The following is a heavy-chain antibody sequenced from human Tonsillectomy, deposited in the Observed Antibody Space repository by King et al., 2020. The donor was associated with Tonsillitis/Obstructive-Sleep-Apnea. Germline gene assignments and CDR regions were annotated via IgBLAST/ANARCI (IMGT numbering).Heavy chain of an antibody. CDR1: GGSFSGYY. CDR3: AGGGGAGAGIGSGSDY. V-gene: IGHV4-34*01. D-gene: IGHD6-13*01. CDR2: INHSGST. Sequence: VQLQQWGAGLLKPSETLSLTCAVYGGSFSGYYWSWIRQPPGKGLEWIGEINHSGSTNYNPSLKSRVTISVDTSTNHFSLKLSSVTAADTAGYYCAGGGGAGAGIGSGSDYWGQGTLVTVSS. J-gene: IGHJ4*02.